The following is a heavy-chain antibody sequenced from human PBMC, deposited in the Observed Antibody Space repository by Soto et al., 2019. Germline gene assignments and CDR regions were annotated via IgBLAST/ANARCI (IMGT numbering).Heavy chain of an antibody. Sequence: SETLSLTCAVYGGSFSGYYWSWIRQPPGKGLEWIGEINHSGSTNYNPSLKSRVTISVDTSKNQFSLKLSSVTAADTAVYYCAKDQPGVGWLQVHDAFDIWGQGTMVTVSS. CDR3: AKDQPGVGWLQVHDAFDI. CDR2: INHSGST. D-gene: IGHD1-26*01. J-gene: IGHJ3*02. V-gene: IGHV4-34*01. CDR1: GGSFSGYY.